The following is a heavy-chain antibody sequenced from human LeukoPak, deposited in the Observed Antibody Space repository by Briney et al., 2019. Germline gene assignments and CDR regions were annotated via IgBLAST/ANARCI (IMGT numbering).Heavy chain of an antibody. V-gene: IGHV4-59*01. CDR2: IDHSGST. Sequence: PSETLSLTCTVSGGSFSSYYWTWIRQPPGKGLEWIGYIDHSGSTNYNPSLKSRVSISSDTSKNQFSLELSSVTAADTAVHYCARLKATVSIHAYFDSWGQGTLVTVSA. CDR3: ARLKATVSIHAYFDS. CDR1: GGSFSSYY. J-gene: IGHJ4*02. D-gene: IGHD4-17*01.